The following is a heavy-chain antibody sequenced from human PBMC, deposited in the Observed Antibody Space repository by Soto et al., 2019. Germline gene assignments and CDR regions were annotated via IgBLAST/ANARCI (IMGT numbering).Heavy chain of an antibody. CDR2: INAGNGNT. J-gene: IGHJ4*02. CDR1: GYTFTSYA. Sequence: QVQLVQSGAEEKKPGASVKVSCKASGYTFTSYAMHWVRQAPGQRLEWMGWINAGNGNTKYSQKFQGRVTITRDTSASTAYMELSSLRSADTAVYYCARDTASTMPSFDYWGQGTLVTVSS. CDR3: ARDTASTMPSFDY. V-gene: IGHV1-3*05. D-gene: IGHD2-2*01.